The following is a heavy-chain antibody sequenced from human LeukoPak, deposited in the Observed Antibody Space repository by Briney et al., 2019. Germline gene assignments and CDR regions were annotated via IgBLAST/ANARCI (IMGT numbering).Heavy chain of an antibody. Sequence: GASVKVSCKPSGYTFTGYYLHWVRQAPGQGLEWMGWISAYNGNTNYAQKLQGRVTMTTDTSTSTAYMELRSLRSDDTAVYYCARGRVDYYDSSGYIFDYWGQGTLVTVSS. D-gene: IGHD3-22*01. CDR3: ARGRVDYYDSSGYIFDY. CDR2: ISAYNGNT. J-gene: IGHJ4*02. V-gene: IGHV1-18*04. CDR1: GYTFTGYY.